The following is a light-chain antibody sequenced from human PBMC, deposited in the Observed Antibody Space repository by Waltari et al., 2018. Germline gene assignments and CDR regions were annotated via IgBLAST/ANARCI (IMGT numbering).Light chain of an antibody. Sequence: QSVLTQPPSVSAAPGQKVTISCSGSTPNIGNNYVSGYQQPPGAAPKVFIYETEKRPSGIPDRFSGSKSGTSASLGITGLQTGDEAAYYCGTWDNNLSALVVGGGTKLTVL. J-gene: IGLJ2*01. CDR1: TPNIGNNY. CDR2: ETE. V-gene: IGLV1-51*02. CDR3: GTWDNNLSALV.